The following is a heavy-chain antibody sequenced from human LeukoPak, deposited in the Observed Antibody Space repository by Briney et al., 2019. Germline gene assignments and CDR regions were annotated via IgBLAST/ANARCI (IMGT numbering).Heavy chain of an antibody. D-gene: IGHD3-22*01. CDR2: IYYSGST. CDR1: GGSISSGGYY. CDR3: ARVPGLLALYYYDSRGFFDY. Sequence: SQTLSLTCTVSGGSISSGGYYWSWIRQHPGKGLEWIGYIYYSGSTYYNPSLKSRVTISVETSKNQFSLKLSSVTAADTAVYYCARVPGLLALYYYDSRGFFDYWGQGTLVTVSS. V-gene: IGHV4-31*03. J-gene: IGHJ4*02.